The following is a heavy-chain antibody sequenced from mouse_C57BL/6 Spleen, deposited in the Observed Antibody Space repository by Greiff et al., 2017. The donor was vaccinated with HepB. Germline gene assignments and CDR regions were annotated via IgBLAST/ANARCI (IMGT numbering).Heavy chain of an antibody. V-gene: IGHV1-15*01. CDR1: GYTFTDYE. CDR3: TRPGSSYGYFDV. J-gene: IGHJ1*03. CDR2: IDPETGGT. Sequence: QVQLQHSGAELVRPGASVTLSCKASGYTFTDYEMHWVKQTPVHGLEWIGAIDPETGGTAYNQKFKGKAILTADKSSSTAYMELRSLTSEDSAVYYCTRPGSSYGYFDVWGTGTTVTVSS. D-gene: IGHD1-1*01.